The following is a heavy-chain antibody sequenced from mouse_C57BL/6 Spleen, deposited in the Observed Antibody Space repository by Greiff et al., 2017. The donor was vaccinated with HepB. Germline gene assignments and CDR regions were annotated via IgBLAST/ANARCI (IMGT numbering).Heavy chain of an antibody. D-gene: IGHD2-5*01. CDR3: VRDSNYVFDY. CDR1: GFTFNTYA. Sequence: VQGVESGGGLVQPKGSLKLSCAASGFTFNTYAMHWVRQAPGKGLEWVARRRSKSSNYATYYADSVKDRFTISRDDSQSMLYLQMNNLKTEDTAMYYCVRDSNYVFDYWGQGTTLTVSS. J-gene: IGHJ2*01. V-gene: IGHV10-3*01. CDR2: RRSKSSNYAT.